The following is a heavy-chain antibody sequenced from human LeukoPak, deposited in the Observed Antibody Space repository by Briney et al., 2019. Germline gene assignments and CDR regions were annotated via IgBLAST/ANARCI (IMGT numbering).Heavy chain of an antibody. J-gene: IGHJ4*02. CDR1: GGTFSSYA. D-gene: IGHD3-9*01. CDR2: IIPILGIA. Sequence: SVKVSCKASGGTFSSYAISWVRQAPGQGLERMGRIIPILGIANYAQKFQGRVTITADKSTSTAYMELSSLRSEDTAVYYCARELLRYFDWLLSKTYYFDYWGQGTLVTVSS. CDR3: ARELLRYFDWLLSKTYYFDY. V-gene: IGHV1-69*04.